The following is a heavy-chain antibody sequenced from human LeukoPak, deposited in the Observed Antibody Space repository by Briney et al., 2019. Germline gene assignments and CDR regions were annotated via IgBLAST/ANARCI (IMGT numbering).Heavy chain of an antibody. J-gene: IGHJ6*03. CDR3: ASVFYCSSTSCYTQRNYYYYYMDV. CDR1: GGSISSSSYY. D-gene: IGHD2-2*02. CDR2: IYYSGST. Sequence: SETLSLTCTVSGGSISSSSYYWGWIRQPPGKGLEWIGSIYYSGSTYYNPSLKSRVTISVDTSKNQFSLKLSSVTAADTAVYYCASVFYCSSTSCYTQRNYYYYYMDVWGKGTTVTVSS. V-gene: IGHV4-39*01.